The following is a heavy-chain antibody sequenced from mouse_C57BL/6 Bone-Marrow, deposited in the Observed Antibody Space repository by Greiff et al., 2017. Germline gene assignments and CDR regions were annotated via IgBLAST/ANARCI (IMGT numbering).Heavy chain of an antibody. CDR2: IDPSDSYT. J-gene: IGHJ2*01. CDR3: ARSIPYYYGSSYGYFDY. CDR1: SYTFTSYW. D-gene: IGHD1-1*01. V-gene: IGHV1-69*01. Sequence: QVQLQQPGAELVMPGASVKLSCKASSYTFTSYWMHWVKQRPGQGLEWIGEIDPSDSYTNYNQKFKGKSTLTVDKSSSTAYMQLSSLTSEDSAVYCCARSIPYYYGSSYGYFDYWGQGTTLTVSS.